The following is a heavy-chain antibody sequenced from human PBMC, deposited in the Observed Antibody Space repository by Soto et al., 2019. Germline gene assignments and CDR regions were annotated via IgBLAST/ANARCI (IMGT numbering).Heavy chain of an antibody. J-gene: IGHJ6*02. D-gene: IGHD1-26*01. V-gene: IGHV3-9*01. CDR1: GFTFDDYA. CDR3: VKGRGSYFVYFGLDV. CDR2: IDWNGGST. Sequence: EVQLVESGGGLVQPGRSLRLSCVASGFTFDDYAMHWVRQTPGKGLEWVSSIDWNGGSTAYADSVKGRFNISRDNARNSLYLKMNSLRPEDTALYYCVKGRGSYFVYFGLDVWGQGTTVTVSS.